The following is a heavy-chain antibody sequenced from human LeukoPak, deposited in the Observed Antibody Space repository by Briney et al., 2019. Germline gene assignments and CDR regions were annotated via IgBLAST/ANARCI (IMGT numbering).Heavy chain of an antibody. J-gene: IGHJ4*02. CDR2: IYDSGST. Sequence: KSSETLSLTCSVSGGSISSYYWSWIRQPPGKGLEWIGYIYDSGSTNFKSPLKSRVTMSGDTSKNQFSLKVNSVTAADTAVYYCARGRRSGWSDYFDSWGQGTLVTVSS. CDR3: ARGRRSGWSDYFDS. V-gene: IGHV4-59*08. CDR1: GGSISSYY. D-gene: IGHD6-19*01.